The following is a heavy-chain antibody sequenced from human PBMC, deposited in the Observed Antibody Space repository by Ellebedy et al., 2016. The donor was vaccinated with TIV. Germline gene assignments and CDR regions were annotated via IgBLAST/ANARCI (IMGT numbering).Heavy chain of an antibody. D-gene: IGHD6-13*01. CDR2: TSNDERDK. Sequence: GESLKISCAASGFIFSSYAMHWVRQAPGKGLEWVAVTSNDERDKIYADSVKGRFTISRDISKNILILPMHSLRVEDTAVYYCAKGSIASALTCLDYWGQGTLVTVSS. CDR1: GFIFSSYA. CDR3: AKGSIASALTCLDY. J-gene: IGHJ4*02. V-gene: IGHV3-30*18.